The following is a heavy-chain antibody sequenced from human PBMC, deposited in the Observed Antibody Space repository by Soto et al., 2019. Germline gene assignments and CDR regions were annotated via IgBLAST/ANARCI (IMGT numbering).Heavy chain of an antibody. J-gene: IGHJ4*02. CDR1: GFTFSSYG. V-gene: IGHV3-30*18. Sequence: QVQLVESGGGVVQPGRSLRLSCAASGFTFSSYGMHWVRQAPGKGLEWVAVISYDGSNKYYADSVKGRFTISRDNSKNTLYLQMNSLRAEDTAVYYCAKDNSVGSGSYYARDPFDYWGQGTLVTVSS. D-gene: IGHD3-10*01. CDR3: AKDNSVGSGSYYARDPFDY. CDR2: ISYDGSNK.